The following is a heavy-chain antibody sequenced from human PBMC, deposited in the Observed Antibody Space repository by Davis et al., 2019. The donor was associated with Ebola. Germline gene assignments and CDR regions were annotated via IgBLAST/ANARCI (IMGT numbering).Heavy chain of an antibody. Sequence: PGGSLRLSCAASGFTFSSYAMSWVRQAPGKGLEWVSAISGSGGSTYYADSVKGRFTISRDNSKNTLYLQMTSLRAEDTAVYYCAKGLATMPYYYGMDVWGQGTTVTVSS. CDR3: AKGLATMPYYYGMDV. CDR1: GFTFSSYA. D-gene: IGHD5-12*01. CDR2: ISGSGGST. V-gene: IGHV3-23*01. J-gene: IGHJ6*02.